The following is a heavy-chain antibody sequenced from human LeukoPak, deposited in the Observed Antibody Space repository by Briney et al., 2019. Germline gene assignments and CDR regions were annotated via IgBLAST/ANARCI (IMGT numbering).Heavy chain of an antibody. J-gene: IGHJ4*02. CDR1: GFTFSSYW. CDR3: ARVIWFGELLFDY. CDR2: IKQDGSEK. D-gene: IGHD3-10*01. V-gene: IGHV3-7*01. Sequence: HPRGSLRLSCAASGFTFSSYWMSWVRQAPGKGLEWVANIKQDGSEKYYVDSVKGRFTISRDNAKNSLYLQMNSLRAEVTAVYYCARVIWFGELLFDYWGQGTLVTVSS.